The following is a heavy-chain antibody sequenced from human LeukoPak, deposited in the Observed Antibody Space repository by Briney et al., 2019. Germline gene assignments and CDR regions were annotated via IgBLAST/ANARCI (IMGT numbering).Heavy chain of an antibody. V-gene: IGHV3-15*01. CDR3: TTNALLLGEVYGMDV. CDR1: AFYVSGYT. Sequence: GGSLRLSCATSAFYVSGYTVNWVRQAPGKGLEWVGRIKSKTDGGTTDYAAPVKGRFTISRDDSRNTLYLQMNSPKTEDTAVYYCTTNALLLGEVYGMDVWGQGTTVTVSS. J-gene: IGHJ6*02. CDR2: IKSKTDGGTT. D-gene: IGHD1-26*01.